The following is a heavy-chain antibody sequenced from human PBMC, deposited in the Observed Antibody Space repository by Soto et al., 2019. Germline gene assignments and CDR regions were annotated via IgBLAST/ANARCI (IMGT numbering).Heavy chain of an antibody. D-gene: IGHD1-7*01. Sequence: SSETLSLTCTVSGGSISSYYWSWIRQPPGKGLEWIGYIYYSGSTNYNPSLKSRVTISVDTSKNQFSPKLSSVTAADTAVYYCARDRHWNYAGYFDYWGQGTLVTVSS. CDR2: IYYSGST. V-gene: IGHV4-59*01. CDR3: ARDRHWNYAGYFDY. J-gene: IGHJ4*02. CDR1: GGSISSYY.